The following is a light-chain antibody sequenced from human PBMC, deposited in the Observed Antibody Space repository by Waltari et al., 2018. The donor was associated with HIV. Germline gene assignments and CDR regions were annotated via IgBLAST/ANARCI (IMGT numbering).Light chain of an antibody. J-gene: IGLJ2*01. CDR3: CSFAGSNTLV. CDR2: DVT. Sequence: QSALTQPRSVSGSPGQSVAISCTGSSRDVGGYEFVSWYQQHPGKAPKLMIYDVTERPSGVPDRFSGSKSGNTASLTISGLQAEDEADYYCCSFAGSNTLVFGGGTKLTVL. CDR1: SRDVGGYEF. V-gene: IGLV2-11*01.